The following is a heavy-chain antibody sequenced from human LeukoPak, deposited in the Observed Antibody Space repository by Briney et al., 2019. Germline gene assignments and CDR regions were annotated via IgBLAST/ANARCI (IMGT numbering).Heavy chain of an antibody. CDR3: ARISALRFLEWLYDY. CDR1: GGSISSYY. CDR2: IYTSGST. J-gene: IGHJ4*02. D-gene: IGHD3-3*01. Sequence: SETLSLTCTVSGGSISSYYWSWIRQPAGKGLEWIGRIYTSGSTNYNPSLKSRVTMSVDTSKNQFSLKLSSVTAADTAVYYCARISALRFLEWLYDYWGQGTLVTVSS. V-gene: IGHV4-4*07.